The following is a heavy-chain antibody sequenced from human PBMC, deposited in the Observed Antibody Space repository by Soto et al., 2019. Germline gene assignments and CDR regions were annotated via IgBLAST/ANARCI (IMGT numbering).Heavy chain of an antibody. CDR2: IYRTGST. Sequence: SETLSLTCAVSGGSFTSNNWWTWVRQPPGQGLEWIGEIYRTGSTNYNPSLKSRVTISLDKSENQFSLKVTSLTAADTAVYYCASRDPGTSVDYWVQGTLVTVSA. J-gene: IGHJ4*02. CDR3: ASRDPGTSVDY. D-gene: IGHD1-7*01. CDR1: GGSFTSNNW. V-gene: IGHV4-4*02.